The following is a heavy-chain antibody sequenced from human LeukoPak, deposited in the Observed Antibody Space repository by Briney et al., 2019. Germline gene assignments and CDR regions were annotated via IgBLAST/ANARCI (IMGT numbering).Heavy chain of an antibody. CDR3: AKGLTNWGSRAYYFDY. CDR1: GFTFSSYA. CDR2: ISYDGSNK. J-gene: IGHJ4*02. V-gene: IGHV3-30-3*01. Sequence: PGGSLRLSCAASGFTFSSYAMHWVRQAPGKGLEWVAVISYDGSNKYYADSVKGRFTISRDNSKNTLYLQMNSLRAEDTAVYYCAKGLTNWGSRAYYFDYWGQGTLVTVSS. D-gene: IGHD7-27*01.